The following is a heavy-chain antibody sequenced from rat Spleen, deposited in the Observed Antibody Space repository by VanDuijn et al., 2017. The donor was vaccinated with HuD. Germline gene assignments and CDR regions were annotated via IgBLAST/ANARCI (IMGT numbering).Heavy chain of an antibody. CDR2: ISYSGST. Sequence: EVQLQESGPGLVKPSQSLSLTCSVTGYSITSSYWGWIRKFPGNKMEWIGHISYSGSTNYNPSLKSRISITRDTSKNQFFLQLRSVTTEDTATYYCARFEAASPLDYWGQGVMVPVSS. V-gene: IGHV3-1*01. J-gene: IGHJ2*01. CDR3: ARFEAASPLDY. D-gene: IGHD1-2*01. CDR1: GYSITSSY.